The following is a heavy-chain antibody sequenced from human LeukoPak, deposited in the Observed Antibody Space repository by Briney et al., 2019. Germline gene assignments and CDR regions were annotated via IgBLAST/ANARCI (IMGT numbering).Heavy chain of an antibody. CDR2: IYTSGST. CDR1: GGSINSGNYY. J-gene: IGHJ4*02. V-gene: IGHV4-61*02. CDR3: ARADDSSGYYLYFDY. Sequence: SQTLSLTCTVSGGSINSGNYYWTWIRQPPGKGLEWIGRIYTSGSTNYNPSLRSRVTMSVDTSKNQFSLKLSSVTAADTAVYYCARADDSSGYYLYFDYWGQGTMVTVSS. D-gene: IGHD3-22*01.